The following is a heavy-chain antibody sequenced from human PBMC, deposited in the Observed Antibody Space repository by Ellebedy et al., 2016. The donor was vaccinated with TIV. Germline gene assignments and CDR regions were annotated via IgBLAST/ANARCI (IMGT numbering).Heavy chain of an antibody. CDR2: IYYSGST. CDR3: ATSYDSSGYYDDDAFDI. D-gene: IGHD3-22*01. V-gene: IGHV4-59*01. J-gene: IGHJ3*02. Sequence: MPSETLSLTCTVSGGSISTYYWSWIRQPPGKGLVWIGYIYYSGSTKYNPSLKSQVTMSVDTSKKQFSLNLSSVTAADTAVYYCATSYDSSGYYDDDAFDIWGQGTMVTVSS. CDR1: GGSISTYY.